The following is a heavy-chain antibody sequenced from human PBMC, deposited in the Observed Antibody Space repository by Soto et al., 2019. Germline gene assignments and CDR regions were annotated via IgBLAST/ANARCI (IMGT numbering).Heavy chain of an antibody. V-gene: IGHV4-38-2*01. D-gene: IGHD3-22*01. CDR2: IYHTGTT. CDR1: GDSIIGIYH. Sequence: SETLSLTCAVSGDSIIGIYHWAWIRQSPGRGLEWIASIYHTGTTYYTPSLESRVTISVDTSKNQFSLGLSSVTAADSAVYYCARFTLTGYYDSSGNYFDYWGQGTLVTVSS. CDR3: ARFTLTGYYDSSGNYFDY. J-gene: IGHJ4*02.